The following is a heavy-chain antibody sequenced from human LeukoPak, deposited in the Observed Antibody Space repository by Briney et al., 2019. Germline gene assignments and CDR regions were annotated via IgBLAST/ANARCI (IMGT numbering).Heavy chain of an antibody. CDR2: INHSGST. D-gene: IGHD6-19*01. V-gene: IGHV4-34*01. CDR1: GGSFSGYY. Sequence: SETLSLTCAVYGGSFSGYYWSWIRQPPGKGLEWIGEINHSGSTNYNPSLKSRVTISVDTSKNQFSLQLNSVTPEDTAIYYCARGGGVTVAGNLGYWGQGTLVTVSS. J-gene: IGHJ4*02. CDR3: ARGGGVTVAGNLGY.